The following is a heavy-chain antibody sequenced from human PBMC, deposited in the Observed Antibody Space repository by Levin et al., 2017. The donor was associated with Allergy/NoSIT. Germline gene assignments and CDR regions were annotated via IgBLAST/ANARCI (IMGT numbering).Heavy chain of an antibody. CDR2: IYYSGST. V-gene: IGHV4-31*03. CDR3: ARGGCSGGSCAKAFDY. J-gene: IGHJ4*02. CDR1: GGSISSGGYY. D-gene: IGHD2-15*01. Sequence: SETLSLTCTVSGGSISSGGYYWSWIRQHPGKGLEWIGYIYYSGSTYYNPSLKSRVTISVDTSKNQFSLKLSSVTAADTAVYYCARGGCSGGSCAKAFDYWGQGTLVTVSS.